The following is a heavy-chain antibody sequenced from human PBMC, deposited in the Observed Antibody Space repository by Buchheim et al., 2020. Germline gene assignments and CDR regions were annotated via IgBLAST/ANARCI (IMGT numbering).Heavy chain of an antibody. V-gene: IGHV4-34*01. CDR1: GGSFSGYY. Sequence: QVQLQQWGAGLLKPSETLSLTCAVYGGSFSGYYWSWIRQPPGKGLEWLGEINHRGSTNYNPSLKSRVTISVATSQNQFSLRLSSVTAADTAVYYCARGERRGGYSYRYYYGMDAWGQGTT. J-gene: IGHJ6*02. D-gene: IGHD5-18*01. CDR2: INHRGST. CDR3: ARGERRGGYSYRYYYGMDA.